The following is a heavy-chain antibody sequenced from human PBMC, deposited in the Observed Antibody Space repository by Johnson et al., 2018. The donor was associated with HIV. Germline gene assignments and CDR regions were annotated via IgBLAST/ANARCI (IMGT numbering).Heavy chain of an antibody. CDR3: ARSICGGDCFSDAFDI. CDR2: IWFDGSNK. V-gene: IGHV3-33*01. CDR1: GFSFSNYG. J-gene: IGHJ3*02. D-gene: IGHD2-21*02. Sequence: QVQLVESGGGVVQPGRSLRLSCAASGFSFSNYGMHWVRQAPGKGLEWVAVIWFDGSNKYYADSVKGRFTISRDNSKSTLFLLMNSLRAEDTAVYYCARSICGGDCFSDAFDIWSQGTMVTVSS.